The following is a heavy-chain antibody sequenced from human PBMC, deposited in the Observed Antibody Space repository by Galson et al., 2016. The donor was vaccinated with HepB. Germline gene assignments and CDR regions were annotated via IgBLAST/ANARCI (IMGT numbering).Heavy chain of an antibody. D-gene: IGHD3-16*01. V-gene: IGHV3-11*04. CDR1: GVNFGDYH. Sequence: SLRLSCAVSGVNFGDYHMSWIRQASGKGLEWISHISSTGTTISYADSVKGRFTISRDNAKNSLYLQMNSLSADDTAVYYCARDPIPYDYDDYWGQGTLVTVSS. CDR2: ISSTGTTI. J-gene: IGHJ4*02. CDR3: ARDPIPYDYDDY.